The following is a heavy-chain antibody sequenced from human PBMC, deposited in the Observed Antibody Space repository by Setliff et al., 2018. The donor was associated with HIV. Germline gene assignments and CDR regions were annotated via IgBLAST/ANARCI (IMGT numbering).Heavy chain of an antibody. Sequence: ASVKVSCKASRGTFNRYTISWVRQAPGQGLEWMGGIIPMYGTTKYAKKLQGRVTLTADESTSTAYMELSGLKSEDTALYYCASAPPDIGATSDYWYFDVWGRGTLVTVSS. D-gene: IGHD5-12*01. CDR2: IIPMYGTT. CDR3: ASAPPDIGATSDYWYFDV. J-gene: IGHJ2*01. V-gene: IGHV1-69*13. CDR1: RGTFNRYT.